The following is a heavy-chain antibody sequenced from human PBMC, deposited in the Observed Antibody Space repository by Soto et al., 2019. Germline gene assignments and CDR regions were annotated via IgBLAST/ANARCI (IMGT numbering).Heavy chain of an antibody. J-gene: IGHJ4*02. Sequence: QLQLVESGGGVVQPGRSLRLSCAASGFTFSNYAIHWVCQAPGKGLEWVAVLSYDGNNIHYADSVKGRFTVSRDNSKNTLFLQMNSLRPEDTALYYCARGPIGDAAMVTNYFDYWGQGTLVTVSS. D-gene: IGHD5-18*01. CDR1: GFTFSNYA. CDR2: LSYDGNNI. V-gene: IGHV3-30-3*01. CDR3: ARGPIGDAAMVTNYFDY.